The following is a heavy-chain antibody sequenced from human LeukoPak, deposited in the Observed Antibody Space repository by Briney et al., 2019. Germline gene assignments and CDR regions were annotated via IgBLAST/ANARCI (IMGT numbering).Heavy chain of an antibody. CDR1: GYTFTGYF. Sequence: ASVTVSCTASGYTFTGYFMHWVRQAPGQGLEWMGWISGDNGNTNYAQNFQGRVTMTTDTPSSTAYMEVRSLRSDDTAVYYCARVDMLTGYYFFDYWGQGTLVTVSS. CDR3: ARVDMLTGYYFFDY. V-gene: IGHV1-18*04. J-gene: IGHJ4*02. D-gene: IGHD3-9*01. CDR2: ISGDNGNT.